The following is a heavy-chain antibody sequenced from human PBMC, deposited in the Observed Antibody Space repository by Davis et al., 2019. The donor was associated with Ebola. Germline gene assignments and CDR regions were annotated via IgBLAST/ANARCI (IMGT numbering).Heavy chain of an antibody. D-gene: IGHD4-17*01. J-gene: IGHJ4*02. Sequence: GESLKISCAASGFTFSSYGMHWVRQAPGKGLEWVAVISYDGSNKYYADSVKGRFTISRDNSKNTLYLQMNSLRAEDTAVYYCAKGTPVTRGPFDYWGQGTLVTVSS. CDR2: ISYDGSNK. CDR3: AKGTPVTRGPFDY. V-gene: IGHV3-30*18. CDR1: GFTFSSYG.